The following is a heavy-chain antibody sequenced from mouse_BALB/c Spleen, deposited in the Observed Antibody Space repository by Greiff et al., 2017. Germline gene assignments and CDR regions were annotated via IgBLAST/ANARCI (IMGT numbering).Heavy chain of an antibody. D-gene: IGHD2-2*01. CDR3: ARAIYYGNDGAMDY. J-gene: IGHJ4*01. CDR1: GYTFTSYV. Sequence: EVQLQQSGPELVKPGASVKMSCKASGYTFTSYVMHWVKQKPGQGLEWIGYINPYNDGTKYNEKFKGKATLTSDKSSSTAYMELSSLTSEDSAVYYGARAIYYGNDGAMDYWGQGTSVTVSS. V-gene: IGHV1-14*01. CDR2: INPYNDGT.